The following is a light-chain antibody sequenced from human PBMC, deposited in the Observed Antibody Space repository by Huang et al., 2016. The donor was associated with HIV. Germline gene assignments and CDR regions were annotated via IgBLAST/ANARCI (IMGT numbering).Light chain of an antibody. V-gene: IGKV3-11*01. J-gene: IGKJ4*01. CDR2: DAS. CDR3: QQRSNWPLT. Sequence: EIVLTQSPATLSLSPGERATLPCRASQSVSNYLGWYQQKPGQAPRLLIYDASNRATGIPVRFSGGGSGTDFTLTISSLEPEDFAVYYCQQRSNWPLTFGGGTKVQIK. CDR1: QSVSNY.